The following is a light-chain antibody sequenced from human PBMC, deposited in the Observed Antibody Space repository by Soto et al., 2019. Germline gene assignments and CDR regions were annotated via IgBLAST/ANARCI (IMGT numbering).Light chain of an antibody. CDR1: QSVSSS. CDR2: DAS. CDR3: QQRSNWPIT. J-gene: IGKJ5*01. V-gene: IGKV3-11*01. Sequence: EIVLTQSPATLSLSPGERATLSCRASQSVSSSLAWYQQKPGQAPRLLIYDASNRATGIPARFSGSGSGTDFTLTISSLEPEDFVVYYCQQRSNWPITFGQGTRLE.